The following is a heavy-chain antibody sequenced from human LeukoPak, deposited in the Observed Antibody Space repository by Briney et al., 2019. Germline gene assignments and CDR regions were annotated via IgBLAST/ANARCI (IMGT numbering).Heavy chain of an antibody. Sequence: ASVTVTCKSSGYTFTSYSISWMRQPPAQEMEWVGCISAYSKNTNYAQKLQGRVTMTTDTSASTAYKELRSLRSDDTAVYYCARCRRLSGDIAVAGNYYYYMDVWGKGTTVTVSS. CDR2: ISAYSKNT. CDR3: ARCRRLSGDIAVAGNYYYYMDV. CDR1: GYTFTSYS. J-gene: IGHJ6*03. D-gene: IGHD6-19*01. V-gene: IGHV1-18*01.